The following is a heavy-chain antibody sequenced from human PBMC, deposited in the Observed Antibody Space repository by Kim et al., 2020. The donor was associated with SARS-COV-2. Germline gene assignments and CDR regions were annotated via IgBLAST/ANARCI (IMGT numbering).Heavy chain of an antibody. CDR1: GFTFSTSA. V-gene: IGHV3-30-3*01. J-gene: IGHJ6*02. D-gene: IGHD1-1*01. CDR2: ISFDGSDK. Sequence: GGSLRLSCSASGFTFSTSAMHWVRQAPGKGLEWVAGISFDGSDKHHADSVKGRFTISRDNVKNMLHLQMNSLGADDTAVYFCARDIVPGTGSYGIDLWG. CDR3: ARDIVPGTGSYGIDL.